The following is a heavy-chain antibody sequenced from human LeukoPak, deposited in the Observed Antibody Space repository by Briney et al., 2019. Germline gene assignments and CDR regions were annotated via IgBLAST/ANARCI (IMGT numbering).Heavy chain of an antibody. D-gene: IGHD4-23*01. CDR2: ISYDGSNK. J-gene: IGHJ6*02. CDR1: GFTFSSYG. Sequence: GGPLRLSCAASGFTFSSYGMHWVRQAPGKGLEWVAVISYDGSNKYYADSVKGRFTISRDNAKITLYLQMNSLRAEDTAVYYCAKDLVSGRNPVLRNWYYGMDVWGQGTTVTGSS. V-gene: IGHV3-30*18. CDR3: AKDLVSGRNPVLRNWYYGMDV.